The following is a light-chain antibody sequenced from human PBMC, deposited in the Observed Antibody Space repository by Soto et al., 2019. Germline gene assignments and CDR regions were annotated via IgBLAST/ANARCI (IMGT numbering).Light chain of an antibody. Sequence: EILLTQSPGTLSLSPGKRATLSFRASQTISGNYLAWYQQKPGQAPRLLIYGASNRATGIPERFTGSGSGTDFTLTISRLETQDSAMYYCQQYVISVTFGQGTRLETK. CDR3: QQYVISVT. CDR2: GAS. CDR1: QTISGNY. V-gene: IGKV3-20*01. J-gene: IGKJ5*01.